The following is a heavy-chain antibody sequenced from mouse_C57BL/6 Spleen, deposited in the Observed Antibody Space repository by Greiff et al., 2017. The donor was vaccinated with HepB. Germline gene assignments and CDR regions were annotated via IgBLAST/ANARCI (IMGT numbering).Heavy chain of an antibody. V-gene: IGHV1-7*01. CDR3: AFYYSNPFDY. Sequence: QVQLKQSGAELAKPGASVKLSCKASGYTFTSYWMHWVKQRPGQGLEWIGYINPSSGYTKYNQKFKDKATLTADKSSSTAYMQLSSLTYEDTAVYYCAFYYSNPFDYWGQGTTLTVSS. CDR2: INPSSGYT. D-gene: IGHD2-5*01. CDR1: GYTFTSYW. J-gene: IGHJ2*01.